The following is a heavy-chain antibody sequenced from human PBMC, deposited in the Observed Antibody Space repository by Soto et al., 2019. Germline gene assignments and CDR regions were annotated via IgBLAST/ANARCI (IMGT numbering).Heavy chain of an antibody. Sequence: ASVKVSCKASGYNFINYGITWVRQAPGQGLEWMGWIRVHKGNTNYAQKFQGRVTMSTDTSTSTAYMELRSLRPDDTAVYYCVRDLDGSGSYYTDYWGPGTSVTVSS. J-gene: IGHJ4*02. V-gene: IGHV1-18*01. CDR1: GYNFINYG. CDR3: VRDLDGSGSYYTDY. D-gene: IGHD3-10*01. CDR2: IRVHKGNT.